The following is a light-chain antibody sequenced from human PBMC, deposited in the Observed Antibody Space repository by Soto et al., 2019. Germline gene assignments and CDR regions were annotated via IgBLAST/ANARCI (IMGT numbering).Light chain of an antibody. CDR2: NVS. Sequence: QSVLTQPASVSGSPGQSITISCTGTSSDVGGYSYVSWYQQYSGKVPKLLIYNVSNRPSGVSNRFSGSKSGNTASLTISGLQAEDEADYYCSSYTSSSTLVFGTGTKVTVL. CDR1: SSDVGGYSY. CDR3: SSYTSSSTLV. V-gene: IGLV2-14*01. J-gene: IGLJ1*01.